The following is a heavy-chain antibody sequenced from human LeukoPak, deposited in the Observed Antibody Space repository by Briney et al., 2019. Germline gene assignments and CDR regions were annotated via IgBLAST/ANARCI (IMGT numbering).Heavy chain of an antibody. D-gene: IGHD4-11*01. J-gene: IGHJ1*01. CDR1: GYTFVGYY. V-gene: IGHV1-2*02. CDR3: AREYSASEH. CDR2: IDPSTGNT. Sequence: ASVKVSCKASGYTFVGYYLHWVRQAPGQGLEWMAWIDPSTGNTHYAQEFQGRITVTRDTSISTTYMELSWLTSDDTALYYCAREYSASEHWGQGTMVAVSS.